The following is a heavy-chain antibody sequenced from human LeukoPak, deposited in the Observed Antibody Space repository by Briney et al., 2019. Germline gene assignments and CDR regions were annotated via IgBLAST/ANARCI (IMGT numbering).Heavy chain of an antibody. CDR1: GGTFSSYA. J-gene: IGHJ4*02. V-gene: IGHV1-69*05. D-gene: IGHD2-15*01. Sequence: GASVKVSCKASGGTFSSYAISWVRQAPGQGLEWMGGIIPIFGTANYAQKFQGRVTITTDESTSTAYMELSSLRSEDTAVYYCARAPRKLSGGDLDYWGQGTLVTVSS. CDR3: ARAPRKLSGGDLDY. CDR2: IIPIFGTA.